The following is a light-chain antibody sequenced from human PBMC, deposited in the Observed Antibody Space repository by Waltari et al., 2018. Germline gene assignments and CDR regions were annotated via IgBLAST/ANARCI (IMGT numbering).Light chain of an antibody. V-gene: IGKV3-11*01. CDR3: QQHNNWSLT. CDR2: GAS. J-gene: IGKJ3*01. Sequence: EIVLTQSPATLSLSPGEGATLSCRTSQSVNSYLAWYQQRPGQAPRLLIYGASIRATGIPARFSGSGSGTEFTLTISTLQPDDFAVYYCQQHNNWSLTFGPGTKVDIK. CDR1: QSVNSY.